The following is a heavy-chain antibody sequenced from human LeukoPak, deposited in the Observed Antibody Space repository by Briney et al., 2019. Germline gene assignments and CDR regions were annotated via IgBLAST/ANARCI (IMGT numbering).Heavy chain of an antibody. J-gene: IGHJ1*01. CDR3: AKDNQRGGFQH. CDR2: ISGDGATT. V-gene: IGHV3-43*02. CDR1: GFSFDDNA. D-gene: IGHD3-16*01. Sequence: PGGSLRLSCAASGFSFDDNAMYWVRQAPGKGLEWVSLISGDGATTYYADSAKGRFNISRDNSKSSLYLQMNSLRSEDSALYYCAKDNQRGGFQHWGQDTLVTVSS.